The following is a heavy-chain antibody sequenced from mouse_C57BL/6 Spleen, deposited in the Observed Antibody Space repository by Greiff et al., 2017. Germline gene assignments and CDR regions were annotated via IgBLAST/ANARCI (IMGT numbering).Heavy chain of an antibody. CDR1: GYTFTSYT. J-gene: IGHJ2*01. V-gene: IGHV1-4*01. CDR3: AREGYDENYFDY. Sequence: QVHVKQSGAELARPGASVKMSCKASGYTFTSYTMHWVKQRPGQGLEWIGYINPSSGYTKYNQKFKDKATLTADKSSSTAYMQLSSLTSEDSAVYYCAREGYDENYFDYWGQGTTLTVSS. D-gene: IGHD2-2*01. CDR2: INPSSGYT.